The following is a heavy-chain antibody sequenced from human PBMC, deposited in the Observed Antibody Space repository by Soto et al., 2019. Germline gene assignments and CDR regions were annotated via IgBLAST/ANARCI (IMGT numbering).Heavy chain of an antibody. Sequence: EVQLVESGGGLVQPGGSLRLSCAASGFTVSSNYMSWFRQAPGKGVEWVSVIYSGGTTYYADSVKGRFTISRDHSKNTLYVQMNSLRAEDTAVDYCARNGDSRDYRGWLDPWGQGTLVTVSS. CDR1: GFTVSSNY. CDR2: IYSGGTT. CDR3: ARNGDSRDYRGWLDP. D-gene: IGHD3-22*01. V-gene: IGHV3-66*01. J-gene: IGHJ5*02.